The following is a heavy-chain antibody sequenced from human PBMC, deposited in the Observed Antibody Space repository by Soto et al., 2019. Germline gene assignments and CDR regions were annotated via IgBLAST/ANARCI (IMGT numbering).Heavy chain of an antibody. CDR1: GFTFIASW. D-gene: IGHD1-26*01. V-gene: IGHV3-7*01. CDR3: ASLGRHG. J-gene: IGHJ6*02. CDR2: IKQDGSEK. Sequence: GGSLRLSCAASGFTFIASWIGFVGHSPVKWREWVGNIKQDGSEKNYVDSVKGRFIISRDNAKNSLYLQMDSLRAEDTAVYYCASLGRHGWGQGTTVTVSS.